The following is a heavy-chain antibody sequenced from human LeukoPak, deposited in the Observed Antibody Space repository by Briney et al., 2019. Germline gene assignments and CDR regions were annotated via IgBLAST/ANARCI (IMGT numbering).Heavy chain of an antibody. CDR2: IYYSGNT. CDR3: AREDSGTSIDY. V-gene: IGHV4-59*01. Sequence: KTSETLSLTCTVSGDSITSYYYTWIRQPPGKGLEWIGYIYYSGNTNYNPSLKSRVTMSLDMSKNQFSLRLTSVTAADTAVYYCAREDSGTSIDYWGQGTLVTVSS. J-gene: IGHJ4*01. CDR1: GDSITSYY. D-gene: IGHD1-26*01.